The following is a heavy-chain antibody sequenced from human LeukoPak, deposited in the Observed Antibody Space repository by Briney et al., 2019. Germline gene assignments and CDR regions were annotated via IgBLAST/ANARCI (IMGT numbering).Heavy chain of an antibody. CDR1: GGSISSGDYY. V-gene: IGHV4-30-4*01. CDR2: IDYSGST. Sequence: SETLSLTCIVSGGSISSGDYYWSWIRQPPGKGLEWIGYIDYSGSTYYSPSRKSRVIISLDTSKNQFSLRLSSVTAADTAVYYCAGYRRVLRAFDIWGQGTMVTVSS. D-gene: IGHD3-16*02. J-gene: IGHJ3*02. CDR3: AGYRRVLRAFDI.